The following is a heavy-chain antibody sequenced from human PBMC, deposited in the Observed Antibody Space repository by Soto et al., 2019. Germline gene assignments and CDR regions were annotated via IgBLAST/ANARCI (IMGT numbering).Heavy chain of an antibody. CDR1: GYTFTRYG. J-gene: IGHJ6*02. D-gene: IGHD2-2*03. CDR3: SMVDIYVPTRPQDV. V-gene: IGHV1-18*01. Sequence: QVQLVQSGAEVKNPGASVKVSCKASGYTFTRYGIGWARQAPGQGLEGMGWINTYNGNTNYAQNLQGRVTLTTDTSTSLAYMEVRSLTSNHTAIYYCSMVDIYVPTRPQDVWGQGTTVIFSS. CDR2: INTYNGNT.